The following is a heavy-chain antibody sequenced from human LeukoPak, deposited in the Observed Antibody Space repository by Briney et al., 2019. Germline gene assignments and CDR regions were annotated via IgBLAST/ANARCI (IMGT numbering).Heavy chain of an antibody. J-gene: IGHJ3*02. CDR3: ASLTTADAFDI. CDR2: IYDSGST. CDR1: GGSISSYY. Sequence: SETLSLTCTVSGGSISSYYWSWIRQPPGKGLEWIGYIYDSGSTNYNPSLKSRVTISVDTSKNQFSLKVSSVTAADTAVYYCASLTTADAFDIWGQGTMATVSS. V-gene: IGHV4-59*01. D-gene: IGHD3-22*01.